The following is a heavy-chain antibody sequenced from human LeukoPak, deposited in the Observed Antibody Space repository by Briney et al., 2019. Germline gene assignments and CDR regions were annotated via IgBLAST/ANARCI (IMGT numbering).Heavy chain of an antibody. CDR1: GGSISSDNIY. Sequence: SETLSLTCTVSGGSISSDNIYWSWVRQPAGKGLEWIGRIYTSGSTNYTPSLESRVTISVDTSKNQLSLKLSSVTAADTAVYYCARHDAFDIWGQGTMVTVSS. J-gene: IGHJ3*02. CDR2: IYTSGST. CDR3: ARHDAFDI. V-gene: IGHV4-61*02.